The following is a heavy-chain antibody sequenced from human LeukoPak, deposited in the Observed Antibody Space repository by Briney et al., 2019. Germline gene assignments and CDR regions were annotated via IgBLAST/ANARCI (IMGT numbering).Heavy chain of an antibody. D-gene: IGHD2-15*01. J-gene: IGHJ6*02. CDR1: GFTFSSYA. V-gene: IGHV3-23*01. CDR2: ISGSGGST. CDR3: AKGRYCGGGSCYFSYYCYGMDV. Sequence: GGSLRLSCAASGFTFSSYAMSWVRQAPGKGLEWVSAISGSGGSTYYADSVKGRFTISRDNSKNTLYLQMNSLRAEDTAVYYCAKGRYCGGGSCYFSYYCYGMDVWGQGTTVTVSS.